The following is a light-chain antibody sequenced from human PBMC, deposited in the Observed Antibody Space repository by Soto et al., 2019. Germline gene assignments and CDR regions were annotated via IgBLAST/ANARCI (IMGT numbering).Light chain of an antibody. Sequence: IQMAQAPSSLSASLVQRVTITCXASQRISTYLNWYQQKPGKAPKLLIHGASSLQSGVPPRYSGSGYGTDFTLTISSLQPEDFATYYCQQANSFPITFGQGTRLEIK. J-gene: IGKJ5*01. CDR3: QQANSFPIT. CDR2: GAS. V-gene: IGKV1-39*01. CDR1: QRISTY.